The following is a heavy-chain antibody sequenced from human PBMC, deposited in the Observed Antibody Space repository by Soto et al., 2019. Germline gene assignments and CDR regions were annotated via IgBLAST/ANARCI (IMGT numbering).Heavy chain of an antibody. CDR2: IYYSGST. D-gene: IGHD3-3*01. CDR1: GGSISSYY. J-gene: IGHJ3*02. CDR3: ARQPPLSYDFWSGYYTGAFDI. Sequence: SETLSLTCTVSGGSISSYYWSWIRQPPGKGLEWIGYIYYSGSTNYNPSLKSRVTISVDTSKNQFSLKLSSVTAADTAVYYCARQPPLSYDFWSGYYTGAFDIWGQGTMVTVS. V-gene: IGHV4-59*08.